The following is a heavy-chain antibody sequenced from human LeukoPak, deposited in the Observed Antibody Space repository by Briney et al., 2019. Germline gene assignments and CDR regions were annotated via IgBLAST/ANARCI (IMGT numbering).Heavy chain of an antibody. J-gene: IGHJ3*02. D-gene: IGHD2-21*02. V-gene: IGHV1-2*02. CDR1: GYTFTGYY. Sequence: ASVKVSCKASGYTFTGYYMHWVRQAPGQGLEWMGWINPNSGGTNYAQKFQGRVTITRDTSISTAYMELSRLRSDDTAVYYCARTFVVVTANDAFDIWGQGTMVTVSS. CDR3: ARTFVVVTANDAFDI. CDR2: INPNSGGT.